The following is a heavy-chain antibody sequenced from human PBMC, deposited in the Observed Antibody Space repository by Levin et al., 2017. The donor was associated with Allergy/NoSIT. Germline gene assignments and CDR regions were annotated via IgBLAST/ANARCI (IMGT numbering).Heavy chain of an antibody. CDR1: GFTFSSYG. Sequence: LSLTCAASGFTFSSYGMHWVSPAPGKGLVWVSLIQVDLSYTLYADSVKGRFTISRDNAKNTLYLQMNSLRAEDTAVYYCARGVSYAMDVWGQGTAVTVSS. CDR2: IQVDLSYT. CDR3: ARGVSYAMDV. V-gene: IGHV3-74*01. J-gene: IGHJ6*02.